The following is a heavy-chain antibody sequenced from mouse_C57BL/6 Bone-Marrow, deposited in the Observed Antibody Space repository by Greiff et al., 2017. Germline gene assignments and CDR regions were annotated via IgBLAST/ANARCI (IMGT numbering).Heavy chain of an antibody. J-gene: IGHJ2*01. CDR3: ARWHYGSSFDY. V-gene: IGHV1-55*01. CDR1: GYPFTSYW. CDR2: IYPGSGST. D-gene: IGHD1-1*01. Sequence: QVQLQQPGAELVKPGASVRMSCKASGYPFTSYWITWVKQSPGQGLEWIGDIYPGSGSTNYTEKFKSKATLTVDPSSSTAYIQLSSLTSEDSAVYYCARWHYGSSFDYWGEGTTHTVSS.